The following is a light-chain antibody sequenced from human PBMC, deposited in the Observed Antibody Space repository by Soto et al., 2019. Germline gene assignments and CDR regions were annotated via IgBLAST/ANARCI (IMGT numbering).Light chain of an antibody. J-gene: IGKJ1*01. CDR3: QQYGGSTRT. Sequence: EIVMTQSPATLSVSPGERATLSCRASQSISYNLAWYQQKPGQAPRLIIHGASSRATGVPDRITGSGSGTDFTLSISRLEPEDFAVYYCQQYGGSTRTFGQGTKVDIK. CDR1: QSISYN. V-gene: IGKV3-20*01. CDR2: GAS.